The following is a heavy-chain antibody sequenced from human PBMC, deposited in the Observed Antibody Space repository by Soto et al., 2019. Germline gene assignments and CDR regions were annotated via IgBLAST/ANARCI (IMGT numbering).Heavy chain of an antibody. Sequence: SVKVSCRASGCTFSSYAIRWVRQAPGQGLEWMGGIIPIFGTANYAQKFQGRVTITADESTSTAYMELSSLRSEDTAVYYCAKDTYYYDSSGQNYYGMEVWGQGTTVTVSS. CDR2: IIPIFGTA. CDR3: AKDTYYYDSSGQNYYGMEV. CDR1: GCTFSSYA. D-gene: IGHD3-22*01. V-gene: IGHV1-69*13. J-gene: IGHJ6*02.